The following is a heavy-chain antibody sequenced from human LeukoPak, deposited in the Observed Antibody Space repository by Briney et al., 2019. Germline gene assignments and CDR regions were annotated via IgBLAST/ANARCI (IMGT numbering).Heavy chain of an antibody. CDR1: GFTFYDYA. CDR2: ISWNSDSI. J-gene: IGHJ4*02. CDR3: AKDRTSTVQPRGFDY. Sequence: GSSLSLFCAASGFTFYDYAILCVRQAPGGAVECVSDISWNSDSIGYADSVKGRFTICRDNGKNSLYLQMNSLRAEDTALYYCAKDRTSTVQPRGFDYWGQGTLVTVSS. D-gene: IGHD1-1*01. V-gene: IGHV3-9*01.